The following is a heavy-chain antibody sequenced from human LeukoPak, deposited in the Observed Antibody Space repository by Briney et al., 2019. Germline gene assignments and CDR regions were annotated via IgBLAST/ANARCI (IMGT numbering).Heavy chain of an antibody. CDR2: IIPIFGTA. V-gene: IGHV1-69*05. CDR1: GGTFSSYA. Sequence: WASVKVSCKASGGTFSSYAISWVRQAPGQGLEWMGGIIPIFGTANYAQKFQGRVTITTDESTSTAYMELSSLRSEDTAVYYCAKEGRGTYQPLDHWGQGTLVTVSS. D-gene: IGHD2-2*01. J-gene: IGHJ4*02. CDR3: AKEGRGTYQPLDH.